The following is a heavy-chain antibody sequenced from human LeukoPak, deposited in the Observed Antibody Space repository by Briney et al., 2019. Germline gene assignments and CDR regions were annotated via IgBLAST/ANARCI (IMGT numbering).Heavy chain of an antibody. CDR2: ISWHSGSI. V-gene: IGHV3-9*01. CDR1: GFTFDDYA. D-gene: IGHD2-2*02. Sequence: GGSLRLSCAASGFTFDDYAMHWVRQAPGKGLEWVSGISWHSGSIGYADSVKGRFTISRDNAKNSLYVQMNSLRPEDTALYYCVKDIRARSPYCSSTNCYNYVFDIWGQGTMVTVSS. J-gene: IGHJ3*02. CDR3: VKDIRARSPYCSSTNCYNYVFDI.